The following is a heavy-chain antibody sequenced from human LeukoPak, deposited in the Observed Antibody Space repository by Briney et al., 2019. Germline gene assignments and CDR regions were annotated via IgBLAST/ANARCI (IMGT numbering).Heavy chain of an antibody. D-gene: IGHD3-3*01. CDR2: IYYSGST. J-gene: IGHJ6*03. V-gene: IGHV4-39*07. CDR1: GGSISSSSCY. CDR3: ARDYDFWSGYYTAHPLDYYYYMDV. Sequence: SETLSLTCTVSGGSISSSSCYWGWIRQPPGKGLEWIGSIYYSGSTYYNPSLKSRVTISVDTSKNQFSLKLSSVTAADTAVYYCARDYDFWSGYYTAHPLDYYYYMDVWGKGTTVTVSS.